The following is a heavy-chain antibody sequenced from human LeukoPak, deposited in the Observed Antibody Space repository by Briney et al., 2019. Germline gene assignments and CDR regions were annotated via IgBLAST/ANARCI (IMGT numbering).Heavy chain of an antibody. CDR3: ARGKYCSDATCYSLGYYYYMDV. V-gene: IGHV1-8*03. CDR2: VNPNAGNT. Sequence: ATVKVSCKASGYTFTSYDINWVRLAPGQGLEWMGWVNPNAGNTGYVQKFQGRVTFTRNTSISTAYMELSSLRSEDTAVYYCARGKYCSDATCYSLGYYYYMDVWGKGTTVTVSS. CDR1: GYTFTSYD. D-gene: IGHD2-15*01. J-gene: IGHJ6*03.